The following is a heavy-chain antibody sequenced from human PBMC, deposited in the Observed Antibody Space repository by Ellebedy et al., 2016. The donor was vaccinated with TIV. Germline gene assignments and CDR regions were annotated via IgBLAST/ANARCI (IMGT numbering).Heavy chain of an antibody. CDR2: MNPNSGNT. V-gene: IGHV1-8*01. CDR1: GYTFTSYY. J-gene: IGHJ4*02. Sequence: ASVKVSXXASGYTFTSYYINWVRQATGQGLEWMGWMNPNSGNTGYAQKFQGRVTMTRNTSISTAYMELSSLRSEDTAVYYCATGGSYDGYWGQGTLVTVSS. CDR3: ATGGSYDGY. D-gene: IGHD1-26*01.